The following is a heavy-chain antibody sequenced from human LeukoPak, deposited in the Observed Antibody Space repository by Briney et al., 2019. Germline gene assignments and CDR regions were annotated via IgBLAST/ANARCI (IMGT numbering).Heavy chain of an antibody. CDR1: GGTFSSYA. CDR3: ATTVPKARSYYYGMDV. Sequence: SVMVSCKASGGTFSSYAISWVRQAPGQGLEWMGGIIPIFGTANYAQKFQGRVTITADESTSTAYMELSSLRAEDTAVYYCATTVPKARSYYYGMDVWGQGTTVTVSS. CDR2: IIPIFGTA. D-gene: IGHD4-17*01. V-gene: IGHV1-69*13. J-gene: IGHJ6*02.